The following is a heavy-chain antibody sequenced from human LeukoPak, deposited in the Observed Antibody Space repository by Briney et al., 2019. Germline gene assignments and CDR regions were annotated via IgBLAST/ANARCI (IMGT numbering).Heavy chain of an antibody. CDR3: ARGVNSGYFDY. CDR1: GGSISSYY. V-gene: IGHV4-59*01. D-gene: IGHD1-26*01. Sequence: PSETLSLTCTVSGGSISSYYWSWIRQPPGKGLEWIGYIYDSGSTNYNPSLKRRVTISVDTSKNQFSLKLTSVTAADTAVYYCARGVNSGYFDYCGQGTLVTVSS. CDR2: IYDSGST. J-gene: IGHJ4*02.